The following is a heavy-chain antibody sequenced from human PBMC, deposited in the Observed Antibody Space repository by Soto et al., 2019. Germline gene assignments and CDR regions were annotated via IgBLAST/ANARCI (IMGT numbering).Heavy chain of an antibody. V-gene: IGHV3-9*01. CDR3: AKDETKRAYYDIFSGMDV. CDR1: GFTFDDYA. Sequence: EVQLVESGGGLVQPGRSLRLSCAASGFTFDDYAMHWVRQAPGKGLEWVSGISWNSGSIGYADSVKGRFTISRDNAKNSLYLQMNSLRAEDTALYYCAKDETKRAYYDIFSGMDVWGQGTTVTVSS. CDR2: ISWNSGSI. D-gene: IGHD3-9*01. J-gene: IGHJ6*02.